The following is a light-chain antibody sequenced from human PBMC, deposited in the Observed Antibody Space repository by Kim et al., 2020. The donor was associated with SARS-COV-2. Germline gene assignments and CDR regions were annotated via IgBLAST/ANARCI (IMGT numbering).Light chain of an antibody. V-gene: IGLV2-14*03. CDR1: SSDVGGYSS. CDR3: SSYTSSNTYV. Sequence: QSALTQPASVSGSPGQSITISCTGTSSDVGGYSSVSWYQQHPGKAPKLKIYDVSNRPSGVSNRFSGSKSGNTASLTISGLQAEDEADYYCSSYTSSNTYVFGTGTKVTVL. CDR2: DVS. J-gene: IGLJ1*01.